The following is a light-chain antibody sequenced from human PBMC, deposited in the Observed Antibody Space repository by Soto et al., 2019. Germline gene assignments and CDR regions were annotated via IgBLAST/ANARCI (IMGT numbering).Light chain of an antibody. CDR2: HVS. V-gene: IGKV1-27*01. CDR1: RDIGNY. J-gene: IGKJ3*01. CDR3: QNCEGALFT. Sequence: DIQMTQSPSSLSASVGDRVTISCRASRDIGNYLAWYQQRPGKVPNLLIYHVSTLQSGVPTRFSGSGSGTDFTLTISSLQPEDFATYYCQNCEGALFTFGPGTKVEIK.